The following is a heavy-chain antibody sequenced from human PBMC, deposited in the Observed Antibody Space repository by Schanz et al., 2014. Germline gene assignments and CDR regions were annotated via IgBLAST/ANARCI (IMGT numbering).Heavy chain of an antibody. Sequence: EVQLLEPGGGLAQPGESLRLSCTVSGFTVNNYAMNWVRQAPGRGLEWVSGITRQGTTYYGDFVRGRFSISRDLSSNTLYLQMNSLRADDSAIYYCAKDHPSSGWPAFDVWGQGTQVTVSS. V-gene: IGHV3-23*01. D-gene: IGHD6-19*01. CDR3: AKDHPSSGWPAFDV. J-gene: IGHJ4*02. CDR1: GFTVNNYA. CDR2: ITRQGTT.